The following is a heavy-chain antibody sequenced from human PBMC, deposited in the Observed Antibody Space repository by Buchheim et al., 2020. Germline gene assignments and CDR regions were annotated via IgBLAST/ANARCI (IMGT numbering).Heavy chain of an antibody. V-gene: IGHV3-66*01. CDR3: ARGVSSTSCCHFDY. D-gene: IGHD2-2*01. J-gene: IGHJ4*02. CDR2: IYSGGNT. Sequence: EVQLVESGGGLVQPGGSLRLSCAASGFTVSNTYMTWVRQAPGMGLEWVSLIYSGGNTYFADSVKGSFTISRDNSKNTLYLQMNKLRVEDTAVYYCARGVSSTSCCHFDYWGQGT. CDR1: GFTVSNTY.